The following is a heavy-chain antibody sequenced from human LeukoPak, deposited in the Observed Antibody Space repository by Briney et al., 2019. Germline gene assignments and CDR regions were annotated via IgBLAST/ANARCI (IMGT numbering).Heavy chain of an antibody. D-gene: IGHD2-15*01. CDR1: GXSISSSSNY. J-gene: IGHJ5*02. Sequence: SETLSLTCTVSGXSISSSSNYWGWIRQPPGKGLEWIGTIYYSGTTYYNASLKSRVTISVDASKNQFSLKLSSVTAADTAVYYCAGGYCSGGSCPFDPWGQGTLVTVTS. V-gene: IGHV4-39*01. CDR2: IYYSGTT. CDR3: AGGYCSGGSCPFDP.